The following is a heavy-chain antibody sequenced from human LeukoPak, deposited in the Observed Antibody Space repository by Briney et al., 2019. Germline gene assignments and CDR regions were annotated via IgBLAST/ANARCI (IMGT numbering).Heavy chain of an antibody. CDR3: ATGVRGYNSALDY. D-gene: IGHD6-19*01. CDR2: ISSGSSYI. V-gene: IGHV3-21*01. Sequence: GGSLRLSCAASGFTFSNHYMNWVRQAPGKGLEWVSSISSGSSYIYYADSLKGRFTISRDNAKNSLYLQMNSLRAEDTAVYYCATGVRGYNSALDYWGQGTLVTVSP. CDR1: GFTFSNHY. J-gene: IGHJ4*02.